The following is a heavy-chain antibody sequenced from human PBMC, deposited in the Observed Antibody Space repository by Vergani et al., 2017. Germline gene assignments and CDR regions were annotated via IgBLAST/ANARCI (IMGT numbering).Heavy chain of an antibody. CDR1: GFSFSSYG. CDR3: ARPRWGRILDIAVLGGGFNS. Sequence: QVQLVESGGGVVQPGRSLRLSCAASGFSFSSYGMHWVRQAPGKGLEWVAAIWYDGSKTYYADSVKGRFTISRDNSKDTLCLQMNSLRAEDTAVYYCARPRWGRILDIAVLGGGFNSWGQGTLVTVSS. CDR2: IWYDGSKT. V-gene: IGHV3-33*01. D-gene: IGHD6-19*01. J-gene: IGHJ4*02.